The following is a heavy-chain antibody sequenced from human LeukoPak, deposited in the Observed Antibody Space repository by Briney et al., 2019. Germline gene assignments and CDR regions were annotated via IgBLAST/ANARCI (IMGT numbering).Heavy chain of an antibody. J-gene: IGHJ4*02. D-gene: IGHD4-11*01. CDR2: IYHSGST. CDR1: GGSISSNNHY. Sequence: PSETLSLTCTISGGSISSNNHYWGWISQTPGKGLAWIGSIYHSGSTYDNPSFKSRVTISVDTSKNQFTLKMVSVTAADSALYYCARTWLYSDSTYRDYWGQGILVTVSS. CDR3: ARTWLYSDSTYRDY. V-gene: IGHV4-39*01.